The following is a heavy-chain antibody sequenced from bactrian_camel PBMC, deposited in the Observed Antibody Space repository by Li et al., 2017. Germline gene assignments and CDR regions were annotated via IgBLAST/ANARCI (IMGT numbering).Heavy chain of an antibody. CDR3: VQCEFGSPIN. CDR2: INSGGDRT. J-gene: IGHJ4*01. V-gene: IGHV3S40*01. Sequence: DVQLVESGGGLVQPGGSLRLSCEASGFTFSSYAMSWVRQAPGKGLEWVSAINSGGDRTYYADSVKGRFTISRDDAKNAVYLQFDNLKTEDMAMYFCVQCEFGSPINWGQGTQVTVS. CDR1: GFTFSSYA.